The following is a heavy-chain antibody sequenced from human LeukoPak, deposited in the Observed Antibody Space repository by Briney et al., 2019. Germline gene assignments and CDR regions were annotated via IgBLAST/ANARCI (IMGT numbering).Heavy chain of an antibody. D-gene: IGHD2-2*01. V-gene: IGHV1-69*05. CDR1: GGTFSSHA. J-gene: IGHJ6*03. Sequence: ASVKVSCKASGGTFSSHAIAWVRQAPGQGPEWMGGIIPISGTTDYAQKFQGRVTITTDQSTSTAYMELSSLTSDDTAVYYCARGLQYQLLKALRYYYMDVWGEGTTVTVSS. CDR3: ARGLQYQLLKALRYYYMDV. CDR2: IIPISGTT.